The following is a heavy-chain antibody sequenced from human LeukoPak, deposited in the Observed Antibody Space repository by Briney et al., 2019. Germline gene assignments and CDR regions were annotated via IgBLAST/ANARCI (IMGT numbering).Heavy chain of an antibody. V-gene: IGHV3-33*08. CDR3: ARSTEVAGTSDY. D-gene: IGHD6-19*01. Sequence: GGSLRLSCAASGFIFTNYAMYWVRQAPGKGLEWVAVIWYDGSNKYYADSVKGRFTISRDNSKNTLYLQMNSLRAEDTAVYYCARSTEVAGTSDYWGQGALVTVSS. CDR2: IWYDGSNK. J-gene: IGHJ4*02. CDR1: GFIFTNYA.